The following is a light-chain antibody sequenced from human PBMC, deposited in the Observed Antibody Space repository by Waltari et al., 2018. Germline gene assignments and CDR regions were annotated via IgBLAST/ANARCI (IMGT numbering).Light chain of an antibody. V-gene: IGLV2-14*03. CDR1: SSDVGGYDY. CDR3: SSYASSVTHV. CDR2: GVS. Sequence: QSALTQPASVSGSPGQSITISCTGTSSDVGGYDYVSWYQQHPGKAPILSIYGVSSRPSGISIRFSGSKSGNTASLTISGLQAEDEADYYCSSYASSVTHVFGTGTKVTVL. J-gene: IGLJ1*01.